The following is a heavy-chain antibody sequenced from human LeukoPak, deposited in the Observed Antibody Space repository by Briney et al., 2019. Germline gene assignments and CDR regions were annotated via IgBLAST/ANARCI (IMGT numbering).Heavy chain of an antibody. CDR2: INSDGSST. CDR1: GFTLSSYW. Sequence: GGSLRLSCAASGFTLSSYWMHWVRQVPGKGLVWVSRINSDGSSTSYADSVKGRFTISRDNAKNTLYLQMNSLRAEDTAVYYCAKEYYYGSGSHYYYYYGMDVWGQGTPVTVSS. V-gene: IGHV3-74*01. CDR3: AKEYYYGSGSHYYYYYGMDV. J-gene: IGHJ6*02. D-gene: IGHD3-10*01.